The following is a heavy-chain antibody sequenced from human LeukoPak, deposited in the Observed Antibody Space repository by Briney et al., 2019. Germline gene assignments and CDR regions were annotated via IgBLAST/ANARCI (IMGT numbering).Heavy chain of an antibody. CDR3: AKVRGYYYGSGSYYADY. J-gene: IGHJ4*02. V-gene: IGHV3-23*01. CDR1: GFTFSSYA. Sequence: GGSLRLSCAASGFTFSSYAMSWVRQAPGKGLEWVSAISGSGGSTYYADSVKGRFTISRDNSENTLYLQMNSLRADDTAVYYCAKVRGYYYGSGSYYADYWGQGTLVTVSS. D-gene: IGHD3-10*01. CDR2: ISGSGGST.